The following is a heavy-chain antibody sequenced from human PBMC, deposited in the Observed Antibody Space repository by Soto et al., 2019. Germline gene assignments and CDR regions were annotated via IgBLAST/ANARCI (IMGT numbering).Heavy chain of an antibody. D-gene: IGHD6-6*01. CDR2: ISYDGSNK. J-gene: IGHJ4*02. V-gene: IGHV3-30-3*01. CDR1: GFTFSSYA. Sequence: GGSLRLSCAASGFTFSSYAMHWVRQAPCKGLEWVAVISYDGSNKYYADSVKGRFTISRDNSKNTLYLQMNSLRAEDTAVYYCARDADSSSSGGFFDYWGQGTLVTVSS. CDR3: ARDADSSSSGGFFDY.